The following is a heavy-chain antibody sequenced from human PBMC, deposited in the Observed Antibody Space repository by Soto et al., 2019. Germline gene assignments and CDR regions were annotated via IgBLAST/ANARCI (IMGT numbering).Heavy chain of an antibody. CDR2: IRRNAYGGTT. J-gene: IGHJ4*02. CDR3: TRAASFDFDC. V-gene: IGHV3-49*04. Sequence: PGGSLRLSCTTSGFTFGDYALSWVRQAPGKGLEWVGFIRRNAYGGTTDYAASVKGRFTISRDDSKSIAYLQMNSLRTEDTALYYCTRAASFDFDCWGQGTLVTVSS. CDR1: GFTFGDYA. D-gene: IGHD3-10*01.